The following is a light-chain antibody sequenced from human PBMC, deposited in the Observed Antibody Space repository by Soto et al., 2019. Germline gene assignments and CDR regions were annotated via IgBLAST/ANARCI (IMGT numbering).Light chain of an antibody. CDR2: GAS. Sequence: EIVLTQSPGTLSLSPGERATLSCRASQSVSSSYLAWYQQKPGQAPRLLIYGASTRATGISARFSGSGSGTEFTLTISSLQPDDFATYYCQQYNSYWTFGQGTKVDIK. V-gene: IGKV3-20*01. CDR3: QQYNSYWT. CDR1: QSVSSSY. J-gene: IGKJ1*01.